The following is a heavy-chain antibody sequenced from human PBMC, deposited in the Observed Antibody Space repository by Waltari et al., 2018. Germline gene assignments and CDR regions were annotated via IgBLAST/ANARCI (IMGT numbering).Heavy chain of an antibody. CDR3: ARSRLSGTQSNFDS. CDR2: ITPYNGDL. Sequence: QMQLVQSGAEVKKAGSSVRISCKASDRIFTFRYLHWVRQAPGQALEWMGWITPYNGDLKYAQSFQGRVTITRHSSLHTTYMELTNLRSDDTAVYYCARSRLSGTQSNFDSWGQGTLVTVSS. CDR1: DRIFTFRY. J-gene: IGHJ5*01. V-gene: IGHV1-45*02. D-gene: IGHD2-15*01.